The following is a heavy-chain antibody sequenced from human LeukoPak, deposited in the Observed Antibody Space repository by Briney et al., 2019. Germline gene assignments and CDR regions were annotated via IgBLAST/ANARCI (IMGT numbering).Heavy chain of an antibody. CDR3: ARTQGVQWELPNWYFDL. D-gene: IGHD1-26*01. CDR2: IYYSGST. Sequence: SETLSLTCAVYGGSFSGYYWSWIRQPPGKGLEWIGYIYYSGSTNYNPSLKSRVTISVDTSKNQFSLKLSSVTAADTAVYYCARTQGVQWELPNWYFDLWGRGTLVTVSS. CDR1: GGSFSGYY. J-gene: IGHJ2*01. V-gene: IGHV4-59*01.